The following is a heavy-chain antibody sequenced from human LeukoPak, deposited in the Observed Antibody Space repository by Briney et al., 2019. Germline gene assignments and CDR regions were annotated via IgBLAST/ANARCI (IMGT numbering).Heavy chain of an antibody. Sequence: SETLSLTCTVSDGSISSSSYYWVWIRQPPGKGLEWIGSIYYSGSTYYNPSLKSRVIISVDTSKNQFSLKLSSVTAADTALYYCARAWYGGGYFDYWGQETLVTVSS. V-gene: IGHV4-39*07. CDR1: DGSISSSSYY. CDR2: IYYSGST. J-gene: IGHJ4*02. D-gene: IGHD3-16*01. CDR3: ARAWYGGGYFDY.